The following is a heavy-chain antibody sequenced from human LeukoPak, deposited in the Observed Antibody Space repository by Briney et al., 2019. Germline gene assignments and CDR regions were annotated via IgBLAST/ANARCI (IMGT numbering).Heavy chain of an antibody. D-gene: IGHD5-18*01. V-gene: IGHV4-59*01. CDR1: GGSISSYY. J-gene: IGHJ4*02. CDR3: ARVASWGDTAMALDY. CDR2: IYYSGST. Sequence: PSETLSLTCTVSGGSISSYYWSWIRQPPGKGLEWIGYIYYSGSTNYNPSRKSRVTISVDTSTNQFSLKLSSVTAADTVVYYCARVASWGDTAMALDYWGQGTLVTVSS.